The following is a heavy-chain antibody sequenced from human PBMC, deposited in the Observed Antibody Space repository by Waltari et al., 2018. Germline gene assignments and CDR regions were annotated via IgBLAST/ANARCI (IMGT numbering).Heavy chain of an antibody. Sequence: TVSGGSISSSSYYWGWIRQPPGKGLEWIGSIYYSGSTYYNPSLKSRVTISVDTSKNQFSLKLSSVTAADTAVYYCARGSIYNAFDIWGQGTMVTVSS. CDR1: GGSISSSSYY. CDR3: ARGSIYNAFDI. D-gene: IGHD2-2*02. J-gene: IGHJ3*02. V-gene: IGHV4-39*07. CDR2: IYYSGST.